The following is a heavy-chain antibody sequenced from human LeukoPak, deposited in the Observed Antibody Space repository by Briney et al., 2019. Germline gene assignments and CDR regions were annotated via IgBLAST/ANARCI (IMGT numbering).Heavy chain of an antibody. CDR2: IWYDGSIK. CDR3: ARDKGDGYNWGTIDY. Sequence: PGRSLRLSCAASGFTFSSYGMHWVRQAPGKGLEWVAVIWYDGSIKYYADSVKGRFTISRDNSKNTLYLQMNSLRAEDTAVYYCARDKGDGYNWGTIDYWGQGTLVTVSS. V-gene: IGHV3-33*01. J-gene: IGHJ4*02. CDR1: GFTFSSYG. D-gene: IGHD5-12*01.